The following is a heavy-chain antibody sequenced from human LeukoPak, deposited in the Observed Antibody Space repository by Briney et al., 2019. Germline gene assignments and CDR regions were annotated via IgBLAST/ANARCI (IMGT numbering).Heavy chain of an antibody. CDR1: GFTFSSYS. CDR3: ASTPRYGSGSYYNGDY. J-gene: IGHJ4*02. V-gene: IGHV3-21*01. CDR2: ISSSSSYI. D-gene: IGHD3-10*01. Sequence: GGSLRLSCAASGFTFSSYSMNWVRQAPGKGLEWVSSISSSSSYIYYADSVKGRFTISRDNAKNSLYLQMNSLRAEDTAVYYCASTPRYGSGSYYNGDYWGQGALVPVSS.